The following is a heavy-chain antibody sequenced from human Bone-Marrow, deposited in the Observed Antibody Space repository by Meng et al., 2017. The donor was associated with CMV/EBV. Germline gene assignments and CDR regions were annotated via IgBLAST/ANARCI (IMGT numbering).Heavy chain of an antibody. V-gene: IGHV4-59*01. CDR1: GGFISSYY. Sequence: GSLRLSCTVSGGFISSYYWSWIRQPPGKGLEWIGYIYYSGSTNYNPSLKSRVTISVDTSKNQFSLKLSSVTAADTAVYYCARVFTSFAFDIWGQGTMVTVSS. D-gene: IGHD1-26*01. J-gene: IGHJ3*02. CDR3: ARVFTSFAFDI. CDR2: IYYSGST.